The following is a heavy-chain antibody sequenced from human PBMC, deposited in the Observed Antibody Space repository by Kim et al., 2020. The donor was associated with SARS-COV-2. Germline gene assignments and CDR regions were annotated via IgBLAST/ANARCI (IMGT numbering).Heavy chain of an antibody. Sequence: GGSLRLSCAASGFTFSSYAMHWVRQAPGKGLEWVAVISYDGSNKYYADSVKSRFTISRDNSKNTLYLQMNSLRAEDTAVYYCARGRPRIPMIVVVTRNVYDAFVMWGAGTVVPVSS. CDR3: ARGRPRIPMIVVVTRNVYDAFVM. CDR1: GFTFSSYA. J-gene: IGHJ3*02. CDR2: ISYDGSNK. V-gene: IGHV3-30-3*01. D-gene: IGHD3-22*01.